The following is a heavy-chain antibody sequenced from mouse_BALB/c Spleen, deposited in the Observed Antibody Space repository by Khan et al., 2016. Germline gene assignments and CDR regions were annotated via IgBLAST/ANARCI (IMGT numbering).Heavy chain of an antibody. CDR3: ARMGGSYSMDY. Sequence: EVELVESGGDLVQPGGSRKLSCAASGFTFSGFGMHWVRQAPEKGLEWVAYISSGSTNFYYADTVKGRFTISRDNPKNTLFLQMTSLRSEDTAMYYCARMGGSYSMDYGGQGTSVTVSS. CDR1: GFTFSGFG. J-gene: IGHJ4*01. CDR2: ISSGSTNF. V-gene: IGHV5-17*02.